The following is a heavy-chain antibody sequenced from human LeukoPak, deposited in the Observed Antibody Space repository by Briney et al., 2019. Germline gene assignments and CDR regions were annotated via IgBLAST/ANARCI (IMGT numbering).Heavy chain of an antibody. CDR2: ISGSGGST. Sequence: GGFLRLSCVASGFTFSSYAMSWVRQAPGKGLEWVSGISGSGGSTYYADSVKGRFTISRDNSKNTLYLQMNSLRAEDTATYYCAVEDCSSISCYFFWGQGTLLTVSS. V-gene: IGHV3-23*01. D-gene: IGHD2-2*01. CDR3: AVEDCSSISCYFF. CDR1: GFTFSSYA. J-gene: IGHJ4*02.